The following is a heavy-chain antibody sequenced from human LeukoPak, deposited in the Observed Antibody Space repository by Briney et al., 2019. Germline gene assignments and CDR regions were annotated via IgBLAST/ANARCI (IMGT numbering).Heavy chain of an antibody. D-gene: IGHD5-12*01. V-gene: IGHV4-34*01. Sequence: SETLSLPCAVYGASFSGYYWSWIRQPPRKGLEPFGENNHTESPHYNPSLKSRVTISVDTSKNHFSLKLSSVTAADTAVYYCATGRVRGGYHPNDYWGQGTLVTVSS. CDR3: ATGRVRGGYHPNDY. CDR1: GASFSGYY. CDR2: NNHTESP. J-gene: IGHJ4*02.